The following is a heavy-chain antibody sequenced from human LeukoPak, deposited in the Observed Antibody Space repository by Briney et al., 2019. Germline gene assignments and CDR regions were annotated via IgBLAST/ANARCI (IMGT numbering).Heavy chain of an antibody. D-gene: IGHD2/OR15-2a*01. Sequence: SETLSLTCTVSGGSIRGYYWSWIRQPPGKGLGWIGYMYYSGSFNYNPSLKSRVTISGDTSKNHLSLNLIYVIAADTAVYYCARAPFTGDAFDIWGQGTMVTVSS. J-gene: IGHJ3*02. CDR3: ARAPFTGDAFDI. CDR2: MYYSGSF. V-gene: IGHV4-59*13. CDR1: GGSIRGYY.